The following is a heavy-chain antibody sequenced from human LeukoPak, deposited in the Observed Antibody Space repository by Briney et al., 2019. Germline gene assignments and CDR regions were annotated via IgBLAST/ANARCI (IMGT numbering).Heavy chain of an antibody. J-gene: IGHJ4*02. CDR2: ISAYNGNT. Sequence: ASVKVSCKASGYTFTSYGISWVRQAPGQGLEWMGWISAYNGNTNYAQKLQGRVTMTTDTSTSTAYMELRSLRSDDTAVNYCARDQTTVTTYDYWGQGTLVTVSS. V-gene: IGHV1-18*01. CDR1: GYTFTSYG. D-gene: IGHD4-17*01. CDR3: ARDQTTVTTYDY.